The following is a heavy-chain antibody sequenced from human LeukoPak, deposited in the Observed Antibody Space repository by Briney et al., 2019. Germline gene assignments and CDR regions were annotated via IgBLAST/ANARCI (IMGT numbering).Heavy chain of an antibody. CDR2: INRNGGST. D-gene: IGHD3-22*01. CDR3: ARVSNYYDSSGTSDY. J-gene: IGHJ4*02. V-gene: IGHV3-20*04. CDR1: GFTFDDYG. Sequence: GGSLRLSCAASGFTFDDYGMSWVRQAPGKGLEWVSGINRNGGSTGYADSVKGRFTISRDNAKNSLYLQMNSLRAEDTAVYYCARVSNYYDSSGTSDYWGQGTLVTVSS.